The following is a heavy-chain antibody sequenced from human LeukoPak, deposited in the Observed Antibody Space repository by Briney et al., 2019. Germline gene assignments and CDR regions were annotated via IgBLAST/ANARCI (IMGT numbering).Heavy chain of an antibody. CDR1: GGTFNSYA. J-gene: IGHJ4*02. CDR2: IIPILGIA. Sequence: GASVKVSCKASGGTFNSYAISWVRQAPGQGLEWMGRIIPILGIANYAQKFQGRVTITADKSTSTAYMELSSLRSEDTAVYYCARGIVGATPLTFGYWGQGTLVTVSS. V-gene: IGHV1-69*04. D-gene: IGHD1-26*01. CDR3: ARGIVGATPLTFGY.